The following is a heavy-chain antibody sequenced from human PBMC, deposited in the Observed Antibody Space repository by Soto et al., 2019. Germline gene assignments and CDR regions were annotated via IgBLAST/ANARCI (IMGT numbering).Heavy chain of an antibody. J-gene: IGHJ3*01. CDR3: ARGPTHAAFDL. Sequence: QVQLVEFGGGVVQPGRSLRLSCVASGSPFDVHWVRQAPGKGPEWVAHIVPDGRNHYWADYVKCRFTGSRDNAKNTVYLQMNSLRPEDTAVYYCARGPTHAAFDLWGQGTMVTVS. CDR1: GSPFD. CDR2: IVPDGRNH. V-gene: IGHV3-30-3*01.